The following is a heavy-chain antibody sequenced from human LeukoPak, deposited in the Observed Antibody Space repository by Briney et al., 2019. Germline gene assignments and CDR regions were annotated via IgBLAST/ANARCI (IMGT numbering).Heavy chain of an antibody. CDR2: IYTSGST. V-gene: IGHV4-61*02. Sequence: SETLSLTCTVSGGSISSGSYYWSWIRQPAGKGLEWIGRIYTSGSTNYNPSLKSRVTISVDTSKNQFSLKLSSVTAADTAVYYCARVVPAAKGYYYYYMDVWGKGTTVTISS. D-gene: IGHD2-2*01. CDR3: ARVVPAAKGYYYYYMDV. J-gene: IGHJ6*03. CDR1: GGSISSGSYY.